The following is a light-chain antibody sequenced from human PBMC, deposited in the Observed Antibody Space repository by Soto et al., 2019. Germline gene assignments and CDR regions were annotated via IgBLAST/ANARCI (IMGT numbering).Light chain of an antibody. V-gene: IGKV3-20*01. CDR3: QQYGSSPLIT. Sequence: EIVLTQSPGTLSLSPGQRATLSCRASQRLSASDIAWYQQKPGQAPKFLIYGVSSRATGIPDRFSGSGSGTDFTITISRLEPEDFAVYHCQQYGSSPLITFGQGTRLEIK. CDR1: QRLSASD. J-gene: IGKJ5*01. CDR2: GVS.